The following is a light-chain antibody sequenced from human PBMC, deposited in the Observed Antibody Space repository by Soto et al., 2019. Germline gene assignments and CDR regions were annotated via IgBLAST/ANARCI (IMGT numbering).Light chain of an antibody. CDR3: QQYNSYSYT. CDR1: QSISSW. CDR2: DAS. J-gene: IGKJ2*01. Sequence: DIQMTQSPSTLSASVGDRVTITCRASQSISSWLAWYQQKPGKAPKLLIYDASSLESGVPSRFSGSGSGTEFTLTISSLQTDDFATYCCQQYNSYSYTFGQGTKLEIK. V-gene: IGKV1-5*01.